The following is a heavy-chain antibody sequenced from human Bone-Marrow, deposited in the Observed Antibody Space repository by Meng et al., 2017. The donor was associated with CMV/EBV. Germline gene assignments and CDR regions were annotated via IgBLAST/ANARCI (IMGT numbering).Heavy chain of an antibody. Sequence: GESLKISCAASGFRFGNYAMHWVRQAPGKGLEWVSYISSSSSTIYYADSVKGRFTISRDNAKNSLYLQMNSLRAEDTAVYYCARQLGYCSSTSCYLDNWFDPWGQGTLVTVSS. D-gene: IGHD2-2*01. V-gene: IGHV3-48*04. CDR2: ISSSSSTI. CDR1: GFRFGNYA. CDR3: ARQLGYCSSTSCYLDNWFDP. J-gene: IGHJ5*02.